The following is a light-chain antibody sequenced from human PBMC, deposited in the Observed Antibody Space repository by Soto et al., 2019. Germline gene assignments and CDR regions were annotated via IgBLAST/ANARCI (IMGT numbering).Light chain of an antibody. Sequence: DIQMTQSPSSLSASVGDRVTITCRASQDISDWLAWYQQKPEKAPKSLIYAASLLQTGVPSRFSGSGSETDFTLTISSLQPGDSATYYCQQYHTSPLTFGGGTKVEIK. CDR1: QDISDW. V-gene: IGKV1D-16*01. CDR3: QQYHTSPLT. J-gene: IGKJ4*01. CDR2: AAS.